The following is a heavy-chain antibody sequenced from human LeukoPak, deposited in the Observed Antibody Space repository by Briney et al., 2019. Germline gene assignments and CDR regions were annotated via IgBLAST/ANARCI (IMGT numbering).Heavy chain of an antibody. J-gene: IGHJ4*02. V-gene: IGHV3-11*01. CDR1: GFTFSDYF. D-gene: IGHD3-22*01. Sequence: GGSLRLSCAASGFTFSDYFMSWIRQAPGKGLEWVSYISGSGSTIYYADSVKGRFTVSRDNAKNSLYLQMNSLRAEDTAVYYCASDPARDYYDTSGYFRWVDYWGQGTLVTVSS. CDR3: ASDPARDYYDTSGYFRWVDY. CDR2: ISGSGSTI.